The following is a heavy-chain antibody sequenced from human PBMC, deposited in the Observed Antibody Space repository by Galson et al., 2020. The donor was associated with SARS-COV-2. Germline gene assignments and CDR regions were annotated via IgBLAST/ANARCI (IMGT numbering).Heavy chain of an antibody. D-gene: IGHD1-1*01. J-gene: IGHJ4*02. Sequence: SETLSLTCTVSGDSFSRNYWSWIRQTPGKGLECIGYISYSGATTYNPSLKSRVTISVDSSKNHLSLKVNSVTAADTAMYYCARSTTIYPFFDNWGQGTLVTVSS. V-gene: IGHV4-59*01. CDR1: GDSFSRNY. CDR2: ISYSGAT. CDR3: ARSTTIYPFFDN.